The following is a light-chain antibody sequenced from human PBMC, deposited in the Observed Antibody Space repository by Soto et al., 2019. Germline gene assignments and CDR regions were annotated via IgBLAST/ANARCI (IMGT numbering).Light chain of an antibody. J-gene: IGKJ1*01. CDR2: GAS. CDR1: QSVSSSY. Sequence: SVFTQSPGTLSLSPGERATLSRRASQSVSSSYLAWYQQKPGQAPRLLIYGASSRATGIPDRFSGSGSGTDFTLTISRLEPEDFAVYYCQQYGSSPVTFGQGTKVDIK. V-gene: IGKV3-20*01. CDR3: QQYGSSPVT.